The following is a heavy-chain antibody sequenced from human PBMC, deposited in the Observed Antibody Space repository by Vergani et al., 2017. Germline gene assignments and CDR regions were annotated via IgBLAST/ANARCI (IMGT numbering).Heavy chain of an antibody. CDR1: GFKFSDHY. D-gene: IGHD1-1*01. CDR3: AKNPGISTTRHYYAMDV. J-gene: IGHJ6*02. V-gene: IGHV3-11*04. CDR2: ISPGASTV. Sequence: LEESGGGSVKPGGSLRLPCAASGFKFSDHYMRWIRRAPGKGLEWVSHISPGASTVSYTDSVTGRFTVSRDNDNNSLTLDMTTLRVEDTAVYYCAKNPGISTTRHYYAMDVWGQGTTVTVSS.